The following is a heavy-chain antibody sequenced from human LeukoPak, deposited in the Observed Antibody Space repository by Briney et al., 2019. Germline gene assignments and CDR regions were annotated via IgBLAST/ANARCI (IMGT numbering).Heavy chain of an antibody. V-gene: IGHV1-69*05. CDR2: IIPIFGTA. CDR1: GGTFSSYA. J-gene: IGHJ3*02. Sequence: SVKVSCKASGGTFSSYAISWVRQAPGQGLEWMGGIIPIFGTANYAQKFQGRVTITTDESTSTAYMELSSLRSEDTAVYYCATDSYDSLRRAFDIWGQGTMVTVSS. CDR3: ATDSYDSLRRAFDI. D-gene: IGHD3-16*01.